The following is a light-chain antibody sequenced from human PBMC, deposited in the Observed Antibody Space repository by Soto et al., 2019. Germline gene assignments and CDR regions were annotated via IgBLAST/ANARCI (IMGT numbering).Light chain of an antibody. CDR3: QKCRNSPHT. J-gene: IGKJ4*01. V-gene: IGKV3-15*01. CDR1: QNVYNN. Sequence: EIVMTQSPATLSVSPGEGATLSCKASQNVYNNLAWYQQRPGQPPRLLIYDASTRATGISARYSGSGYGTEFTLTISSLRSEVFAVDFCQKCRNSPHTFGGGP. CDR2: DAS.